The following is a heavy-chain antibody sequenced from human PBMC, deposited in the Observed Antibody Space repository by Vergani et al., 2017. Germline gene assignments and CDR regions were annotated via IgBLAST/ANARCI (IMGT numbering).Heavy chain of an antibody. V-gene: IGHV3-23*01. J-gene: IGHJ6*02. CDR2: ISGSGGST. CDR1: GFTFSSYA. CDR3: AKDSVRIVSGGMDV. D-gene: IGHD2-15*01. Sequence: EVQLLESGGGLVQPGGSLRLSCAASGFTFSSYAMSWVRQAPGKGLEWVSAISGSGGSTYYADSVKGRFTLSRDNSKNTRYLQMNSLRAEDTAVYYCAKDSVRIVSGGMDVWGQGTTVTVSS.